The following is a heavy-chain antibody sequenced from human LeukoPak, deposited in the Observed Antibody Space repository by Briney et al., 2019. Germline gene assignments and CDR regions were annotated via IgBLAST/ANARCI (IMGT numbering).Heavy chain of an antibody. V-gene: IGHV3-11*04. CDR3: AGATVTTPEYYYYYYYMDV. J-gene: IGHJ6*03. D-gene: IGHD4-11*01. CDR1: GFTFSDYY. CDR2: ISSSGSTI. Sequence: GGSLRLSCAASGFTFSDYYMSWIRQAPGKGLEWVSYISSSGSTIYYADSVKGRFTISRDNAKNSLYLQMNSLRAEDTAVYYCAGATVTTPEYYYYYYYMDVWGKGTTVTVSS.